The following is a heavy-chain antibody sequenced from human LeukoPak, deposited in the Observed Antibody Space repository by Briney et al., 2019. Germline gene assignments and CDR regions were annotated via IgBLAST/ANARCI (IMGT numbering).Heavy chain of an antibody. D-gene: IGHD6-19*01. Sequence: GASVKVSCKASGGTFSSYAISWVRQAPGQGLEWMGTINPSGGGTSYSPKFRGRVTMTTDTSTSTVYMELISLRSEDTAVYYCARRSGWIWGQGSLVTVSS. V-gene: IGHV1-46*01. CDR3: ARRSGWI. CDR2: INPSGGGT. J-gene: IGHJ4*02. CDR1: GGTFSSYA.